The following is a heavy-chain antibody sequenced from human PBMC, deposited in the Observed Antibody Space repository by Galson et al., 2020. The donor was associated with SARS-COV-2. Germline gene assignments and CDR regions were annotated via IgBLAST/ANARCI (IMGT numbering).Heavy chain of an antibody. V-gene: IGHV3-7*01. CDR1: GFPISNYW. CDR3: AKSQWWASDI. D-gene: IGHD2-15*01. CDR2: ITQDESKK. J-gene: IGHJ3*02. Sequence: GGSLRLSCAVSGFPISNYWMIWVRQAPGKGLEWVASITQDESKKYYVASVRGRYTISRDNAKNALYLQMNSLRAEDTAVYFCAKSQWWASDIWGQGTMVTVSS.